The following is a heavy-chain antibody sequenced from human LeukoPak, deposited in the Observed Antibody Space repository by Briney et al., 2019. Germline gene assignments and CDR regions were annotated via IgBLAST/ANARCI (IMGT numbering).Heavy chain of an antibody. CDR2: ISGSGGST. Sequence: GGSLRLSCAASGFTFTDYAMNWVRQAPGKGLEWLSAISGSGGSTYYADSIQGRFTISRDNSKNTLYLQMNSLRAEDTAIYYCAKDRYSRGYFDWGQGTLVTVS. J-gene: IGHJ4*02. CDR3: AKDRYSRGYFD. D-gene: IGHD3-22*01. V-gene: IGHV3-23*01. CDR1: GFTFTDYA.